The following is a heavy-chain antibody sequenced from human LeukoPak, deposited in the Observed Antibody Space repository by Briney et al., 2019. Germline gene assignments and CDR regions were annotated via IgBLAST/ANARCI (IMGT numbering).Heavy chain of an antibody. CDR2: ISYDASNV. V-gene: IGHV3-30*18. CDR3: AKDRWNRFQGFDP. D-gene: IGHD3-3*01. J-gene: IGHJ5*02. CDR1: GCTFSSYG. Sequence: PGGSLRLSCAASGCTFSSYGMHWVRQAPGKGLEWVAVISYDASNVYYADSVKGRFTISRDNSKKALYLQMDSLRAEDTAVYCCAKDRWNRFQGFDPWGQGTLVTVSS.